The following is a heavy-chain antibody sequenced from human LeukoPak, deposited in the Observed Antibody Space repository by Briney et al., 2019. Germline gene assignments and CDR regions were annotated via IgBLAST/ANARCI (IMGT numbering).Heavy chain of an antibody. CDR2: IIPIIRKA. CDR3: ASVLWSAYYTVWYFDL. Sequence: SVKVSCKASGGTFSTYSISWARQAPGQGLEWMGGIIPIIRKANYAQKFQGRVTITTDESTSTAYMELSSLRSEDQAVYYCASVLWSAYYTVWYFDLWGRGTLVTVSS. D-gene: IGHD3-3*01. V-gene: IGHV1-69*16. J-gene: IGHJ2*01. CDR1: GGTFSTYS.